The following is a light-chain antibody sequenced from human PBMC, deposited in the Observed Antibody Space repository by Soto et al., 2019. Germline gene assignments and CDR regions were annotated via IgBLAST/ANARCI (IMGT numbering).Light chain of an antibody. V-gene: IGLV2-14*01. Sequence: QSVLTQPASVSGSPGQSITISCTGTSSDVGCYNYVSWYQQHPGKAPKLMIYDVSNRPSGVSNRFSGSKSGNTASLTISGLQAKDEADYYCSSYTSSSTPLVFGTGTKVTVL. J-gene: IGLJ1*01. CDR2: DVS. CDR3: SSYTSSSTPLV. CDR1: SSDVGCYNY.